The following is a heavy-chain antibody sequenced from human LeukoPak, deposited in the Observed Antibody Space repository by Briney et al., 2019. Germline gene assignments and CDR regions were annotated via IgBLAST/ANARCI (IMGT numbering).Heavy chain of an antibody. J-gene: IGHJ4*02. D-gene: IGHD4-23*01. CDR1: GFTSSIYS. CDR2: ISSSNKYI. CDR3: ARRAGGYSHPYDY. Sequence: KTGGSLRLSCAASGFTSSIYSMSWVRQAPGKGLEWVSYISSSNKYIYYADSVKGRFTISRDNAKNSLYLQMNSLRAEDTAVYYCARRAGGYSHPYDYWGQGILVTVSS. V-gene: IGHV3-21*04.